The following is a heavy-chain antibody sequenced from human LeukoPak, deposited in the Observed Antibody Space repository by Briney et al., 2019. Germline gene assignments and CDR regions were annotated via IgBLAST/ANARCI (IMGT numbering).Heavy chain of an antibody. D-gene: IGHD6-19*01. CDR1: GYTFISYG. J-gene: IGHJ4*02. Sequence: GASVKVSCKPSGYTFISYGISWVRQAPGQGLEWMGWISAYNGNTNYAQKLQGRVTMTTDTSTSTAYMELRSLRSDDTAVYYCARGEASSGWYFFDYWGQGTLVTVSS. V-gene: IGHV1-18*01. CDR3: ARGEASSGWYFFDY. CDR2: ISAYNGNT.